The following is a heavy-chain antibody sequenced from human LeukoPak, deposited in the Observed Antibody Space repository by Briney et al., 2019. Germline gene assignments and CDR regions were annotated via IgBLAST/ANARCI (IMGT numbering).Heavy chain of an antibody. CDR3: AKDPKRTPWLYFDY. CDR1: GFTFSSYS. Sequence: PGGSLRLSCAASGFTFSSYSMNWVRQAPGKGLEWVSAISGSGGSTYYADSVKGRFTISRDNSKNTLYLQMNSLRAEDTAVYYCAKDPKRTPWLYFDYWGQGTLVTVSS. V-gene: IGHV3-23*01. J-gene: IGHJ4*02. D-gene: IGHD5-12*01. CDR2: ISGSGGST.